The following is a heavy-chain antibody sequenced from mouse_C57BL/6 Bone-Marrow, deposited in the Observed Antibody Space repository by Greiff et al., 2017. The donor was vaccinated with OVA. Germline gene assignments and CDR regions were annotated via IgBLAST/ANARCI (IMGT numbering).Heavy chain of an antibody. CDR2: INPNYGTT. J-gene: IGHJ3*01. D-gene: IGHD1-1*01. Sequence: EVQLQQSGPELVKPGASVKISCKASGYSFTDYNMNWVKQSNGKSLEWIGVINPNYGTTSYNQQFKGKATLTVDQSSSTAYMQRNSLTSEDSAVYYGASPNYYGSSYPFAYWGQGTLVTVSA. V-gene: IGHV1-39*01. CDR3: ASPNYYGSSYPFAY. CDR1: GYSFTDYN.